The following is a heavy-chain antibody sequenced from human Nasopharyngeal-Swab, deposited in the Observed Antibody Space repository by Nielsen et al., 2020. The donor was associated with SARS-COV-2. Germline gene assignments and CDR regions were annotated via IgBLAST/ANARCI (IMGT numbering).Heavy chain of an antibody. Sequence: VRQAPGKGLEWVSVIYSGGSTYYADSVKGRFTISRDNSKNTLYLQMNSLRAEDTDVYYCARGISSSLYWGQGTLVTVSS. CDR2: IYSGGST. V-gene: IGHV3-53*01. D-gene: IGHD6-6*01. J-gene: IGHJ4*02. CDR3: ARGISSSLY.